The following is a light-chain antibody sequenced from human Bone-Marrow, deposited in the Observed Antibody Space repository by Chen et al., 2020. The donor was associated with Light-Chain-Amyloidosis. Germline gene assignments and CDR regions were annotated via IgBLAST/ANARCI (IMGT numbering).Light chain of an antibody. V-gene: IGLV2-14*01. CDR2: EVT. Sequence: SALTQPASVAGSPGQSITIPCTGNSSDVGGDNHGSWYQQHQDKAPKIMIYEVTNPPSWVPDRFSGSKSDNTASLTISALQTEDEAVYFCRSYTITNTLVFGSGTRLTVL. CDR3: RSYTITNTLV. CDR1: SSDVGGDNH. J-gene: IGLJ1*01.